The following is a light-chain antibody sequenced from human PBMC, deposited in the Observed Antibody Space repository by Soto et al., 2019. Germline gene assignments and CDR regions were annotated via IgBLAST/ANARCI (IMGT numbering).Light chain of an antibody. CDR2: GAS. CDR1: QSVSSN. CDR3: QQYNNWPLT. J-gene: IGKJ4*01. V-gene: IGKV3-15*01. Sequence: EMLMTQSPATLSVSPGERATLSCRASQSVSSNLAWYQQKPGQAPRLLIYGASTRATGIPARFSGSGSGTEFTLTISSLQSEDFAVYYCQQYNNWPLTFGGGTKVDIK.